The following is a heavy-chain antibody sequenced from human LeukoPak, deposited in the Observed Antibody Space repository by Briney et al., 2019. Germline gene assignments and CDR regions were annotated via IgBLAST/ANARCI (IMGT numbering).Heavy chain of an antibody. CDR2: INGDGSEK. CDR1: GFTFGTYW. D-gene: IGHD2-15*01. J-gene: IGHJ4*02. V-gene: IGHV3-7*01. CDR3: ARARYCSSGNCYKDY. Sequence: GGALRLSCAASGFTFGTYWMSWVRQAPGKGLEWVANINGDGSEKYFAGSVKGRFTISRDNARNSLFLQMNSLRAEDTAVYYCARARYCSSGNCYKDYWGQGSLVTVSS.